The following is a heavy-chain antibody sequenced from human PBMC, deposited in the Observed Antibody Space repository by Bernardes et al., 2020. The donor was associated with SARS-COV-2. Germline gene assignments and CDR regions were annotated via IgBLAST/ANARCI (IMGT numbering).Heavy chain of an antibody. CDR3: AREDDDRTGAFDI. Sequence: GGSLRLSCAASGFTFGVDYMAWVRPPPGKGLQWVARSRHRAQGYFKEYAPSVKGRFTISSDDSKNSLYLQMNSLRAEDTAVYYCAREDDDRTGAFDIWGQGTMVTVSS. CDR1: GFTFGVDY. V-gene: IGHV3-72*01. D-gene: IGHD3-3*01. CDR2: SRHRAQGYFK. J-gene: IGHJ3*02.